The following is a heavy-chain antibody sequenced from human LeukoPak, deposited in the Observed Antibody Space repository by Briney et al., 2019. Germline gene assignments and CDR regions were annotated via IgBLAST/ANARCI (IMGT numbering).Heavy chain of an antibody. CDR3: ARVVGTDEGADY. D-gene: IGHD1-7*01. V-gene: IGHV3-7*04. CDR2: IKPDGSEK. Sequence: PGGSLRLSCAASGFTFRHYWMNWVRQASGKGLEWVANIKPDGSEKRYADSVKGRFTISRDNAEISLYLQMNSLRAEDTAVYYCARVVGTDEGADYWGQGTLVTVSS. CDR1: GFTFRHYW. J-gene: IGHJ4*02.